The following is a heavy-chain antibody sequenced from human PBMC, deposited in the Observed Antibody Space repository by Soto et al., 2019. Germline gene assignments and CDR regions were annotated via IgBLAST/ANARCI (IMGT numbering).Heavy chain of an antibody. CDR3: ARDAYSTGSTYCRYDLDG. V-gene: IGHV1-18*04. D-gene: IGHD6-25*01. CDR1: GYTFTNYG. CDR2: ISAYNGNT. Sequence: GASVKVSCKASGYTFTNYGISWVRQAPGQGLEWLGWISAYNGNTNYAQKLQGRVTMTTDTSTSTAYMDLRSLRSDDTAVYYCARDAYSTGSTYCRYDLDGWGQGTRVTVSS. J-gene: IGHJ6*02.